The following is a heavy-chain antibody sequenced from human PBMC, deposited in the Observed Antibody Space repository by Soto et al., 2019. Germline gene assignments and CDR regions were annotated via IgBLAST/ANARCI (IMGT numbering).Heavy chain of an antibody. CDR2: ISTGGAST. D-gene: IGHD5-18*01. V-gene: IGHV3-23*01. J-gene: IGHJ6*02. CDR1: GFTFSIYA. CDR3: AVDTSMVPPYYYGMDV. Sequence: GGSLRLSCAASGFTFSIYAMSWVRQAPGKGLEWVSGISTGGASTYYADSVKGRFTISRDNSKNTLYLQMNSLRAEDTAVYYCAVDTSMVPPYYYGMDVWGQGTTVTVSS.